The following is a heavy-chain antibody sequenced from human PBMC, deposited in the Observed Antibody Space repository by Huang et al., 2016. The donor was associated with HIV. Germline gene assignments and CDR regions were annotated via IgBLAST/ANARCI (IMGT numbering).Heavy chain of an antibody. Sequence: QVQLVESGGGVVQPGGSLRLSCTASGFTFGSFGMHWVRQAPGKGLEWVAFIRYDGNNYYDAASVRGRFTISRDNSKDTLYLQMNRLRPDDSAVYYCAKDLTYTFGRHFDYWGRGTLVTVSS. V-gene: IGHV3-30*02. J-gene: IGHJ4*02. CDR2: IRYDGNNY. D-gene: IGHD3-3*01. CDR3: AKDLTYTFGRHFDY. CDR1: GFTFGSFG.